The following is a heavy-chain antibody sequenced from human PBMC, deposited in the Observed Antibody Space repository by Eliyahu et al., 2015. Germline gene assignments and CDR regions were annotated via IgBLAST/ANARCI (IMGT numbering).Heavy chain of an antibody. V-gene: IGHV4-39*01. CDR1: GGSISSSSHY. D-gene: IGHD3-9*01. J-gene: IGHJ6*02. CDR2: IYYSGLT. CDR3: ARVDDFLTGSVDV. Sequence: QLQLQESGPGLVKPSGTPSLTCTVSGGSISSSSHYWGWVRQPPGKGLEWIGRIYYSGLTHYNPSLKSRVTISVDTSKNQFSLKLNSMTAADTAVYYCARVDDFLTGSVDVWGQGTTVTVSS.